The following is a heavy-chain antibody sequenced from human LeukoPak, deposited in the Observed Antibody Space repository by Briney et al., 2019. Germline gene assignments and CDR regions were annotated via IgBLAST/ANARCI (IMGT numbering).Heavy chain of an antibody. V-gene: IGHV3-30*02. J-gene: IGHJ4*02. D-gene: IGHD3-9*01. CDR2: IRYDGSNK. CDR1: GFTFSSYG. CDR3: ARDFLLRYFDGGDY. Sequence: GGSLRLSCAASGFTFSSYGMHWVRQAPGKGLEWVAFIRYDGSNKYYADSVKGRFTISRDNSKNTLYLQMNSLRAEDTAVYYRARDFLLRYFDGGDYWGQGALVTVSS.